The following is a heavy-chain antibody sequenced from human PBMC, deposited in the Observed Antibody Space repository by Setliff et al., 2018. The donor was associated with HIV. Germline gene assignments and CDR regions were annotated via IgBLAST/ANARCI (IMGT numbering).Heavy chain of an antibody. V-gene: IGHV5-51*01. CDR3: ARERGDCSSNTCYGTDY. Sequence: GESLKISCKGSGYSFTSYWIGWVRQMAGKGREWMGIIYPGDSEIRYSQSFQGQVTISVDKSISTAYLQWSSLKASDTAMYYCARERGDCSSNTCYGTDYWGQGTLVTVSS. CDR1: GYSFTSYW. CDR2: IYPGDSEI. D-gene: IGHD2-2*01. J-gene: IGHJ4*02.